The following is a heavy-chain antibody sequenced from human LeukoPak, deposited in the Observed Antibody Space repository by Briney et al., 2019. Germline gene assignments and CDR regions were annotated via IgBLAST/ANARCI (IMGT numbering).Heavy chain of an antibody. V-gene: IGHV1-18*01. D-gene: IGHD1-1*01. CDR3: ARVTTGAFDI. Sequence: GASVKVSCKASGYTFTSYGISWVRQAPGQGLEWMGWISAYSGNTNYAQKFQGRATMTTDTSTSTVYMELRSLRSDDTAIYYCARVTTGAFDIWGQGTMVTVSS. CDR1: GYTFTSYG. J-gene: IGHJ3*02. CDR2: ISAYSGNT.